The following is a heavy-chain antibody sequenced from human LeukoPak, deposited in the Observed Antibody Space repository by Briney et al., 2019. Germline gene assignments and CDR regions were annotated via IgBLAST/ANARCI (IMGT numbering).Heavy chain of an antibody. CDR2: INPSGGST. V-gene: IGHV1-46*01. CDR1: GYTFTGYY. J-gene: IGHJ6*02. D-gene: IGHD2-2*02. Sequence: GASVKVSCKASGYTFTGYYMHWVRQAPGQGLEWMGIINPSGGSTSYAQKFQGRVTMTRDTSTSTVYMELSSLRSEDTAVYYCASGDCSSTSCYSYYYYGMDVWGQGTTVTVSS. CDR3: ASGDCSSTSCYSYYYYGMDV.